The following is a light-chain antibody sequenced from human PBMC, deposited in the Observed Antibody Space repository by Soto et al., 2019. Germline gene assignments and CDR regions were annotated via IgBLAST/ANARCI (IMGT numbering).Light chain of an antibody. J-gene: IGKJ1*01. CDR1: QSVSSNY. CDR3: QQYGSSPRT. CDR2: GTS. Sequence: IVLTQSPGTLSLSPGERATLSCRASQSVSSNYLAWSQQKPGQAPRLLIFGTSSRATGIPDRFSGSGSGTDFTLTISRLETEDFAVYYCQQYGSSPRTFGQGTKVEIK. V-gene: IGKV3-20*01.